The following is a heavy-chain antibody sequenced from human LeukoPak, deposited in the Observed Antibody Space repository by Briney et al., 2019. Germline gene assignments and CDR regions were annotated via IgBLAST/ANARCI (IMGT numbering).Heavy chain of an antibody. CDR1: GFTFSNAW. CDR3: TTIPYSRSWYPYY. CDR2: IKSKTDGGTT. V-gene: IGHV3-15*01. Sequence: PGGSLRLSCAASGFTFSNAWMSWVRQAPGKGLEWVGRIKSKTDGGTTDYAAPVKGRFTISRDDSKNTLYLQMNSLKTEDTAVYYCTTIPYSRSWYPYYWGQGTLVTVSS. J-gene: IGHJ4*02. D-gene: IGHD6-13*01.